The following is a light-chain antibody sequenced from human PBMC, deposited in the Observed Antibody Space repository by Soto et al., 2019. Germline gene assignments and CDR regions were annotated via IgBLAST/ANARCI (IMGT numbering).Light chain of an antibody. J-gene: IGKJ1*01. CDR1: QSVSSSY. CDR3: QQYGSSPRT. V-gene: IGKV3-20*01. CDR2: GAS. Sequence: EIVLTQSPGSLSLSPGGRTTLSCRPSQSVSSSYLAWYQQKPGQAPRLLIYGASNRATGIPDRFSGSGSGTDFTLTISRLEPEDFAVYYCQQYGSSPRTFGQGTKVDIK.